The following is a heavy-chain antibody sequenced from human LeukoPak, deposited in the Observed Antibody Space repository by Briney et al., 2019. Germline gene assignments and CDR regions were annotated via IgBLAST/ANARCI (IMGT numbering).Heavy chain of an antibody. CDR2: IYPGDSDT. V-gene: IGHV5-51*01. D-gene: IGHD1-26*01. CDR3: ARHAVSLYSGRPDRYGMDV. Sequence: GESLKISCKGSGYSFTSYWIGWVRQMPGKGLDWMGIIYPGDSDTRYSPSFQAQVTISADKSISTAYLQWSSLKASDTAMYYCARHAVSLYSGRPDRYGMDVWGQGTTVTVSS. J-gene: IGHJ6*02. CDR1: GYSFTSYW.